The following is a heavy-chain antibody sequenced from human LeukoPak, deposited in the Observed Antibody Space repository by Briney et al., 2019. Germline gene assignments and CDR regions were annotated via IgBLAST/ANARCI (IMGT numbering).Heavy chain of an antibody. CDR2: INHSGST. V-gene: IGHV4-34*01. CDR1: GGSFSGYY. D-gene: IGHD3-22*01. CDR3: ARGVPSPYDSSGYYPYY. Sequence: SETLSLTCAVYGGSFSGYYWSWIRQPPGKGLEWIGEINHSGSTNYNPSLKSRVTISVDTSKNQFSLKLSSVTAADTAVYHCARGVPSPYDSSGYYPYYWGQGTLVTVSS. J-gene: IGHJ4*02.